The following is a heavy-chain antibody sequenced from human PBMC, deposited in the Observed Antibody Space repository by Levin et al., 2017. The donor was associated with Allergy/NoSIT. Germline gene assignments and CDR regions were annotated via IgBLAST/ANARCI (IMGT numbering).Heavy chain of an antibody. D-gene: IGHD6-13*01. J-gene: IGHJ6*02. CDR3: ARRGSVQDVGSSPDEGGYDYGMDG. CDR2: TYYRSKWYN. Sequence: SQTLSLTCAISGDSVSSNSAAWNWIRQSPSRGLEWLGRTYYRSKWYNDYAVSVKSRITINPDTSKNQFSLQLNSVTPEDTAVYYCARRGSVQDVGSSPDEGGYDYGMDGWGQGTTVTVSS. CDR1: GDSVSSNSAA. V-gene: IGHV6-1*01.